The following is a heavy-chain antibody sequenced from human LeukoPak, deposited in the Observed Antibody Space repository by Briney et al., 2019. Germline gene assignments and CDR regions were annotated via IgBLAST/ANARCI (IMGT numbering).Heavy chain of an antibody. CDR1: GGSISSGSYY. CDR3: ARGAVAHSY. J-gene: IGHJ4*02. Sequence: SETLSLTCTVSGGSISSGSYYWSWIRQPAGKGLEWIGRIYTSGSTNYNPSLKSRVTISVDTSKNQFSLKLSSVTAADTAVYYCARGAVAHSYWGQGTLVTVSS. V-gene: IGHV4-61*02. D-gene: IGHD6-19*01. CDR2: IYTSGST.